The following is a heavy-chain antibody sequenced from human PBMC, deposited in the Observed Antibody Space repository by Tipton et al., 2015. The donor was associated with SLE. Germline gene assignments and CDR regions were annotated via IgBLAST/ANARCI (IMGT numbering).Heavy chain of an antibody. CDR2: TYYRGTSYRSQWYN. CDR3: VRVEGAYDQYYFDS. Sequence: GLVKPSQTLSLTCAISGDSVSSNRATWDWVRQSPSRGLEWLGRTYYRGTSYRSQWYNDYAVSVKRRITINPDASKNQFSLQLSSVTPEDTAVYYCVRVEGAYDQYYFDSWGQGTLVTVSS. V-gene: IGHV6-1*01. D-gene: IGHD5-12*01. CDR1: GDSVSSNRAT. J-gene: IGHJ4*02.